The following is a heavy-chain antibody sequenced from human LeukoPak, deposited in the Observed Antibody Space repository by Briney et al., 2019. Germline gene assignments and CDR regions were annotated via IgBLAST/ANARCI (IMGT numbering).Heavy chain of an antibody. Sequence: GVPLRLACAASGFPFSSYDMIWVRQAPGKALEWVSDISGSGGITNYADSVKGRLIISRDSSKETLDLQMNSLRVEDTAVYYCAKLGSSWYYFDYWGKGTLVTVSS. CDR3: AKLGSSWYYFDY. D-gene: IGHD6-13*01. V-gene: IGHV3-23*01. CDR2: ISGSGGIT. J-gene: IGHJ4*02. CDR1: GFPFSSYD.